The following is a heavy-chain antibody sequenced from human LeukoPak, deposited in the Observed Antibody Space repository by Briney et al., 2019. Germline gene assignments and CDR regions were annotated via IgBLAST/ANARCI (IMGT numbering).Heavy chain of an antibody. CDR3: ARDIEAVGATLYFDY. Sequence: SETLSLTCTVSGGSISSHYWSWIRQTPRKELEWIGQINYSGSTYYNPSLKTRVTLSIDTSKNQFSLKLSSVTAAATAVYYCARDIEAVGATLYFDYWGQGTLVTVSS. CDR2: INYSGST. V-gene: IGHV4-59*11. J-gene: IGHJ4*02. CDR1: GGSISSHY. D-gene: IGHD1-26*01.